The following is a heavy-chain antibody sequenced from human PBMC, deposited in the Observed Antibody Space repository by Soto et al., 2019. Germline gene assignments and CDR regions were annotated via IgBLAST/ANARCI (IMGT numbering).Heavy chain of an antibody. CDR3: AREPKTVVVPAANYYYYRDV. CDR1: GYTFTSYG. D-gene: IGHD2-2*01. J-gene: IGHJ6*03. Sequence: QVQLVQSGAEVKKPGASVKVSCKASGYTFTSYGISWVRQAPGQGLAWMGWISAYNGNTNYAQKLQGSATMTTVTSTSTAYMELRRLRSDDTAVYYCAREPKTVVVPAANYYYYRDVWVKGTTVTVS. V-gene: IGHV1-18*01. CDR2: ISAYNGNT.